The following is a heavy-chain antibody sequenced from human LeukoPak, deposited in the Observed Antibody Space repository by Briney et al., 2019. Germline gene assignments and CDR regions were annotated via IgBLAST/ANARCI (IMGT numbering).Heavy chain of an antibody. V-gene: IGHV4-4*07. CDR1: GGSISSYY. CDR2: IYTSGST. J-gene: IGHJ2*01. CDR3: ARSRAYSSGWYRYFDL. Sequence: SETLSLTCTVSGGSISSYYWSWIRQPAGKGLEWIGRIYTSGSTNYNPSLKSRVTMSVDTSKNQFSLKLSSVTAADTAVYYCARSRAYSSGWYRYFDLWGRGTLVTVSS. D-gene: IGHD6-19*01.